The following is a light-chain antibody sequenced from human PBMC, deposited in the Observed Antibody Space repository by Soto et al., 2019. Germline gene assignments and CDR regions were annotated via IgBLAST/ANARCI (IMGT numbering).Light chain of an antibody. V-gene: IGLV1-40*01. CDR2: ANN. Sequence: QSVLTQPPSVSGAPGQRVTISCTGGRSNIGAGYEVNWYHQLPGTAPKVLIYANNNRPSGVPDRFSGSKSGTSASLAITGLQAEDEGDYYCQSYDSSLSGSVFGGETKLTVL. CDR3: QSYDSSLSGSV. CDR1: RSNIGAGYE. J-gene: IGLJ2*01.